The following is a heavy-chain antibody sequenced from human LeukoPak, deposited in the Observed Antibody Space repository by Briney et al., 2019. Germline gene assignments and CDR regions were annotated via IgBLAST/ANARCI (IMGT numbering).Heavy chain of an antibody. V-gene: IGHV3-21*01. Sequence: GGSLRLSCAASGFTFSSYSMNWVRQAPGKGLEWVSSISSSSSYIYYADSVKGRFTISRDNTKNSLYLQMNSLRAEDTAVYYCARYYYDSSGHFDYWGQGTLVTVSS. J-gene: IGHJ4*02. CDR2: ISSSSSYI. D-gene: IGHD3-22*01. CDR3: ARYYYDSSGHFDY. CDR1: GFTFSSYS.